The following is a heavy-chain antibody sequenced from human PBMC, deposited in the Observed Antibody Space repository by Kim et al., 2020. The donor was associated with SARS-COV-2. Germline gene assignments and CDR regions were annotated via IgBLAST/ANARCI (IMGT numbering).Heavy chain of an antibody. Sequence: GGSLRLSCAASGFTFSTYWMTWVRQAPGKGLEWVANINQGGTEKYYVDSVKGRFTISSDNAKNSLFLDVNSLGVEVTAVYYCAGAHYGDYVWGQGTLVTVSS. CDR2: INQGGTEK. V-gene: IGHV3-7*01. D-gene: IGHD4-17*01. J-gene: IGHJ4*02. CDR1: GFTFSTYW. CDR3: AGAHYGDYV.